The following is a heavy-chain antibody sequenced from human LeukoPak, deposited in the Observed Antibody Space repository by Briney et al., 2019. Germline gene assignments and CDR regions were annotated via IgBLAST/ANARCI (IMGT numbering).Heavy chain of an antibody. CDR1: GYTFTAYY. V-gene: IGHV1-2*02. D-gene: IGHD3-10*01. J-gene: IGHJ4*02. Sequence: ASVKVSCKASGYTFTAYYIHWVRQAPGQGLEWMGWINPNSGGTIYEQKFQGRVTLTRDTSISTAYMELNGLRSDDTAVYYCARVSLYGSGSYLSYWGQGSLVTVSS. CDR2: INPNSGGT. CDR3: ARVSLYGSGSYLSY.